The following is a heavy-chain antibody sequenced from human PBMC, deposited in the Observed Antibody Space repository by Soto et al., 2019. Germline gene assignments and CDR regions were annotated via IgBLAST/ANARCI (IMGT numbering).Heavy chain of an antibody. D-gene: IGHD5-18*01. CDR2: FDPEDGET. V-gene: IGHV1-24*01. Sequence: ASVKVSCKASGYTFTSYYMHWVRQAPGKGLEWMGGFDPEDGETIYAQKFQGRVTMTEDTSTDTAYMELSSLRSEDTAVYYCKTGRGYSYGYYGMDVWGQGTTVTVSS. J-gene: IGHJ6*02. CDR1: GYTFTSYY. CDR3: KTGRGYSYGYYGMDV.